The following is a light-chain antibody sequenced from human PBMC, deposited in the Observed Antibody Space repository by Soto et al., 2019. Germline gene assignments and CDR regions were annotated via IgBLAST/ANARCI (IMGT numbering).Light chain of an antibody. V-gene: IGKV1-5*01. CDR3: QQYNNYPWT. CDR2: DVS. J-gene: IGKJ1*01. Sequence: DIQMTQSPSTLSASVGDRVTITCRASQIISSWLAWYQQKPGKAPKLLILDVSSLESGVPSRFSGSGSGTEFTLTISSLQPDDCATYYCQQYNNYPWTFGQGTKVEIK. CDR1: QIISSW.